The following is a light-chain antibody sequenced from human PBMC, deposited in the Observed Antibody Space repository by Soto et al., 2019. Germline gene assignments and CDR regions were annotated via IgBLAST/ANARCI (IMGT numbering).Light chain of an antibody. CDR3: QQYGSSRWT. CDR1: QSVSSIY. J-gene: IGKJ1*01. V-gene: IGKV3-20*01. CDR2: GAS. Sequence: EIVLTQSPGTLSLSPGERATLSCRASQSVSSIYLAWYQQKPGQAPRLLIYGASSRATGIPDRFSGSGSETDSTLTISRLEPEDFAVYYCQQYGSSRWTFGQGTKVEI.